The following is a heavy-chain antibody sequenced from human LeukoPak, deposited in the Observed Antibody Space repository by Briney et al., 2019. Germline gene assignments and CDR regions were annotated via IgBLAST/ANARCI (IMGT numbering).Heavy chain of an antibody. CDR1: GYTFTTYY. D-gene: IGHD4-23*01. V-gene: IGHV1-18*04. J-gene: IGHJ6*02. Sequence: GASVKVSCKASGYTFTTYYMHWVRQAPGQGLEWMGWISAYNGNTNYAQKLQGRVTMTTDTSTSTAYMELRSLRSDDTAVYYCARGLGVVTPRRGYYYYGMDVWGQGTTVTVSS. CDR2: ISAYNGNT. CDR3: ARGLGVVTPRRGYYYYGMDV.